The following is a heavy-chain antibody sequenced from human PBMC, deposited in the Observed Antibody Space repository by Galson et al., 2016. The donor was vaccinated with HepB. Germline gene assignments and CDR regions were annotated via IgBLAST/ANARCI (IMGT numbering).Heavy chain of an antibody. V-gene: IGHV3-21*05. CDR1: GFTFSSYR. CDR3: ARNYYAPSGYYPDAFDV. Sequence: SLRLSCAASGFTFSSYRMNWVRQAPGKGLEWLSYISSSGSLQYYADSVKGRFSVSRNNAKNSLYLLMTSLRAEDTAVYFCARNYYAPSGYYPDAFDVWGQGTMVTVSS. D-gene: IGHD3-22*01. CDR2: ISSSGSLQ. J-gene: IGHJ3*01.